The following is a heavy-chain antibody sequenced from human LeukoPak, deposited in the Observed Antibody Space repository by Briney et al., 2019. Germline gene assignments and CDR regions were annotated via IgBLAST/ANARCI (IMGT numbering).Heavy chain of an antibody. CDR2: IYYSGST. CDR3: ARGPYSYDSSGAFDI. J-gene: IGHJ3*02. Sequence: PSETLSLTCTVSGGSISSSSYYWGWIRQPPGKGLEWIGSIYYSGSTYYNPSLKSRVTISVDTSKNQFSLKLSSVTAADTAVYYCARGPYSYDSSGAFDIWGQGTMVTVSS. D-gene: IGHD3-22*01. V-gene: IGHV4-39*07. CDR1: GGSISSSSYY.